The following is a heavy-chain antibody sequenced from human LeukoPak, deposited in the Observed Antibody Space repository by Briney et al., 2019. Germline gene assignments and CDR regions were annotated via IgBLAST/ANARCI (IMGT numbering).Heavy chain of an antibody. CDR3: ARDLGSYPHWRLFDY. Sequence: ASVKVSCKASGYTFTGYYMHWVRQAPGQGLEWMGWINPNSGGTNYAQKFQGWVTMTRDTSISTAYMELSRLRSDDMAVYYCARDLGSYPHWRLFDYWGQGTLVTVSS. D-gene: IGHD1-26*01. CDR2: INPNSGGT. V-gene: IGHV1-2*04. J-gene: IGHJ4*02. CDR1: GYTFTGYY.